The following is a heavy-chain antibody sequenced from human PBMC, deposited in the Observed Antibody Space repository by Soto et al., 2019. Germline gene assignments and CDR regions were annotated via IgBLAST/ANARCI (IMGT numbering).Heavy chain of an antibody. D-gene: IGHD6-13*01. CDR3: ARDFRTGYSSSPPPYYGMDV. Sequence: SETLSLTCAISGDSVSSNSAAWNWIRQSPSRGLEWLGRTYYRSKWYNDYAVSVKSRITINPDTSKNQFSLQLNSVTPEDTAVYYCARDFRTGYSSSPPPYYGMDVWGQGTTVTVSS. CDR1: GDSVSSNSAA. V-gene: IGHV6-1*01. CDR2: TYYRSKWYN. J-gene: IGHJ6*02.